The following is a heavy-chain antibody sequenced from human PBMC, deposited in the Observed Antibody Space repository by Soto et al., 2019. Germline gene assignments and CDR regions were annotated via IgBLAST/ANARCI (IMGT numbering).Heavy chain of an antibody. D-gene: IGHD3-10*01. CDR2: ITGGGARL. Sequence: VRLEEAGGGFVQPGGSLRDSCSGSGIIFSSFWLHWVRQGPGKGLEWVSRITGGGARLAYADSVKGRFSISRDNVKNTLHLQMNSLGADDTAVYLCAREGSLGLDVWGRGTTVTVSS. J-gene: IGHJ6*02. V-gene: IGHV3-74*03. CDR3: AREGSLGLDV. CDR1: GIIFSSFW.